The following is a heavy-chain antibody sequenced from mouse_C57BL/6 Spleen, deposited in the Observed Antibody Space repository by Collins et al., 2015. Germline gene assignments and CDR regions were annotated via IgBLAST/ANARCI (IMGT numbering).Heavy chain of an antibody. CDR3: AQLGLRYYAMDY. J-gene: IGHJ4*01. Sequence: QVQLQQSGAELMKPGASVKISCKATGYTFSSYWIEWVKQRPGHGLEWIGEILPGSGSTNYNEKFKGKATFTADTSSNTAYMQLSSLTSEDSAVYYCAQLGLRYYAMDYWGQGTSVTVSS. D-gene: IGHD3-1*01. V-gene: IGHV1-9*01. CDR1: GYTFSSYW. CDR2: ILPGSGST.